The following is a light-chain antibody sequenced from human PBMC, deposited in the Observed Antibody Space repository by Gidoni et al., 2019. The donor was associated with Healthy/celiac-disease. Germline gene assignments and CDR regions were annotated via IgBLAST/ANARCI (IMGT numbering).Light chain of an antibody. V-gene: IGKV1-27*01. CDR3: QKYNSAPLG. Sequence: DIQMTQSPSSLSASVGDRVTITCRASQGISNYLAWYQQKPGKVPKLLIYAASTLQSGVPPRFSGSGSGTDFTLTISSLQPEDVATYYCQKYNSAPLGFGPGTKVDIK. J-gene: IGKJ3*01. CDR2: AAS. CDR1: QGISNY.